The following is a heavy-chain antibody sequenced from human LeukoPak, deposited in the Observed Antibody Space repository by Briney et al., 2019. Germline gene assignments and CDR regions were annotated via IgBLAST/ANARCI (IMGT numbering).Heavy chain of an antibody. CDR3: ARSHSQRNYYYGMDV. CDR2: IIPILGIA. Sequence: SVKVSCKASGGTFSSYAISWVRQAPGQGLEWMGRIIPILGIANYAQKFQGRVTITADKSTSTAYMELSSLRSEDTAVYYCARSHSQRNYYYGMDVWGQGTTVTVSS. V-gene: IGHV1-69*04. CDR1: GGTFSSYA. J-gene: IGHJ6*02.